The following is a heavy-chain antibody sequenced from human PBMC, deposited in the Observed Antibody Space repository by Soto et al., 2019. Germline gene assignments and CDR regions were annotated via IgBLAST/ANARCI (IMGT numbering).Heavy chain of an antibody. D-gene: IGHD2-15*01. CDR3: AGEEGGRTARSWSFDI. CDR1: GGSISSGGYY. CDR2: IYYSGST. V-gene: IGHV4-31*03. J-gene: IGHJ3*02. Sequence: QVQLQESGPGLVKPSQTLSLTCTVSGGSISSGGYYWSWIRQHPGKGLEWIGYIYYSGSTYYNPSLQSRVTLSVDTSKNQFSLKLSSVTAADTAVYYCAGEEGGRTARSWSFDIWGQGTMVTVSS.